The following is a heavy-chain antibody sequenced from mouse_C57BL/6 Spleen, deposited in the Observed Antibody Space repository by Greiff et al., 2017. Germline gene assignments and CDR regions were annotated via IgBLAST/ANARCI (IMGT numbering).Heavy chain of an antibody. CDR2: IDPANGNT. V-gene: IGHV14-3*01. Sequence: EVKVVESVAELVRPGASVKLSCTASGFNIKNTYMHWVKQRPEQGLEWIGRIDPANGNTKYAPKFQGKATITADTSSNTAYLQLSSLTSEDTAIYYCARVKDSHEGFDYWGQGTTRTVSS. CDR1: GFNIKNTY. CDR3: ARVKDSHEGFDY. J-gene: IGHJ2*01. D-gene: IGHD6-1*01.